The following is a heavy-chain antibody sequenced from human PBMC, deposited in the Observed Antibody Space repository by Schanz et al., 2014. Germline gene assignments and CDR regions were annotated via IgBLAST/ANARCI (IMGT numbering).Heavy chain of an antibody. CDR2: ISGSGGST. Sequence: EVQLLESGGGLVQPGGSLRLSCSASTFTFDHYAMTWVRQAPGKGLEWVSAISGSGGSTYYADSVKDRFTISRDNSKNTVYLQMNSLRPGDTAVYYCARESSNDIVLVPGAVFDHWGQGILVTVSS. CDR3: ARESSNDIVLVPGAVFDH. D-gene: IGHD2-2*01. J-gene: IGHJ4*02. V-gene: IGHV3-23*01. CDR1: TFTFDHYA.